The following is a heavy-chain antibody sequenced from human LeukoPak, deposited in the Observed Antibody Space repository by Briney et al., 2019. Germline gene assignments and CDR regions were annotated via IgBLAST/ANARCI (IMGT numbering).Heavy chain of an antibody. CDR2: ISYDGSNK. CDR1: GFTFSSYA. D-gene: IGHD5-24*01. J-gene: IGHJ4*02. Sequence: PGGSLRLSCAASGFTFSSYAMHWVRQAPGKGLEWVAVISYDGSNKYYADSVKGRFTISRDNSKNTLYLQMNSLRAEDTAVYYCARSLMATITLTMGYWGQGTLVTVSS. CDR3: ARSLMATITLTMGY. V-gene: IGHV3-30-3*01.